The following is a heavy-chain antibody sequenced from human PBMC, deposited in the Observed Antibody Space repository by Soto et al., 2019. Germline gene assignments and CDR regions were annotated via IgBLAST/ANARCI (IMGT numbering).Heavy chain of an antibody. CDR3: ARAGVAGGYYYYYYGMDV. J-gene: IGHJ6*02. Sequence: SEILSLTCAVYGGSFSGYYWSWIRQPPGKGLEWIGEINHSGSTNYNPSLKSRVTISVDTSKNQFSLKLSSVTAADTAVYYCARAGVAGGYYYYYYGMDVWGQGTTVNVSS. V-gene: IGHV4-34*01. CDR1: GGSFSGYY. D-gene: IGHD6-19*01. CDR2: INHSGST.